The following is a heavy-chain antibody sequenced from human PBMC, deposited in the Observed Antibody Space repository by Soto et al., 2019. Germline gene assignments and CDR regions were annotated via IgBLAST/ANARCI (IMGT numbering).Heavy chain of an antibody. Sequence: SGPTLVNPTQTLTLTCTFSGFSLSTSGVGVGWIRQPPGKALEWLALIYWNDDKRYSPSLKSRLTITKDTSKNQVVLTMTNMDPVDTATYYCAHNFRIAAPFNWFDPWGQGTLVTVSS. V-gene: IGHV2-5*01. J-gene: IGHJ5*02. CDR1: GFSLSTSGVG. CDR3: AHNFRIAAPFNWFDP. D-gene: IGHD6-13*01. CDR2: IYWNDDK.